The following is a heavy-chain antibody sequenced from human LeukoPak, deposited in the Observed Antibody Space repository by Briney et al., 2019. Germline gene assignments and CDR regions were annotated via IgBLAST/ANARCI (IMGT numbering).Heavy chain of an antibody. CDR2: ISRSGSTK. CDR3: AKNGDRGAYCTGGTCYPYFYYYMDV. CDR1: GFTFSDYN. Sequence: PGGSLRLSCAASGFTFSDYNMRWIRQALGKGLEWVSSISRSGSTKYYADSVKGRFTISRDNAKNSLFLQMNSLRAEDTAIYYCAKNGDRGAYCTGGTCYPYFYYYMDVWGKGTTVTI. V-gene: IGHV3-11*01. D-gene: IGHD2-15*01. J-gene: IGHJ6*03.